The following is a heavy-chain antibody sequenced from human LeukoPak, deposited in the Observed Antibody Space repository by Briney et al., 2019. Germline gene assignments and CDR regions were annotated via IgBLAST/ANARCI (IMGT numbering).Heavy chain of an antibody. J-gene: IGHJ3*02. CDR3: AKDQDRESLSTGAFDI. V-gene: IGHV3-21*01. Sequence: GGSLRLSCAASGFIFSNYNMNWVRQAPGKGLEWVSSISSRSTYISYADSVKGRFTISRDNSKNTLYLQMNSLRAEDTAVYYCAKDQDRESLSTGAFDIWGQGTMVTVSS. CDR1: GFIFSNYN. D-gene: IGHD3-16*02. CDR2: ISSRSTYI.